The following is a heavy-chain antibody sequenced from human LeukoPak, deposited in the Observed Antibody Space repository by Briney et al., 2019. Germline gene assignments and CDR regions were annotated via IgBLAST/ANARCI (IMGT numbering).Heavy chain of an antibody. CDR3: ARRKGSSGWKDIFDI. Sequence: GESLKISCKGSGYSFTNYWIGWVRQMPGKGLEWMGIIYPGDSDTRYSPSFQGLVTISADKSISTAYLQWSSLKASDTAMYYCARRKGSSGWKDIFDIWGQGTMVTVSS. D-gene: IGHD6-19*01. V-gene: IGHV5-51*01. J-gene: IGHJ3*02. CDR1: GYSFTNYW. CDR2: IYPGDSDT.